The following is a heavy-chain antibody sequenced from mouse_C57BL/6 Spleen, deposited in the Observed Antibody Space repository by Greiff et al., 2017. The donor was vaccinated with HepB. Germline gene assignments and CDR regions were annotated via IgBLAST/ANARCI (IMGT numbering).Heavy chain of an antibody. CDR1: GYTFTDYE. CDR3: TRGPFVTTVPYYYAMDY. D-gene: IGHD1-1*01. Sequence: QVQLQQSGAELVRPGASVTLSCKASGYTFTDYEMHWVKQTPVHGLEWIGAIDPETGGTAYNQKFKGKAILTADKSSSTAYMELRSLTSEDSAVYYCTRGPFVTTVPYYYAMDYWGQGTSVTVSS. J-gene: IGHJ4*01. V-gene: IGHV1-15*01. CDR2: IDPETGGT.